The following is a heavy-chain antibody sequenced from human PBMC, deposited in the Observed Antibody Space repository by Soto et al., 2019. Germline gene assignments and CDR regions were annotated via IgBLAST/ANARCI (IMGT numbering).Heavy chain of an antibody. CDR3: ARDDVHCSGGRCYGAPMDV. CDR1: GFTLSSKY. J-gene: IGHJ6*03. Sequence: GGALRPSCGAPGFTLSSKYNSRGRPAPGKGLEWVSLIQSGGSTYYAGSVKGRFTISRDNSKNTLFLQMNSLRAEDTAVYYCARDDVHCSGGRCYGAPMDVWGKGATVTVSS. D-gene: IGHD2-15*01. CDR2: IQSGGST. V-gene: IGHV3-66*01.